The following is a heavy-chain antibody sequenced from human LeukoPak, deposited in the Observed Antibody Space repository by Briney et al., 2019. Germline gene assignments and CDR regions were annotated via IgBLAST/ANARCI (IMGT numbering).Heavy chain of an antibody. Sequence: HPGGSLRLSCAASGFTFSSYEMNWVRQAPGKGLEWVSYIYSSGSNIYYADSVKGRFTISRDNAKNSLYLQMNSLRAEDTAVYYCAMATGNWFDPWGQGTLVTVSS. CDR1: GFTFSSYE. J-gene: IGHJ5*02. V-gene: IGHV3-48*03. D-gene: IGHD5-12*01. CDR3: AMATGNWFDP. CDR2: IYSSGSNI.